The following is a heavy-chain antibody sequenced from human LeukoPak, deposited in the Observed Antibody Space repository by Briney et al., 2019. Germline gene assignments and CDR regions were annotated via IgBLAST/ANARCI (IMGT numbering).Heavy chain of an antibody. CDR1: GFTFSSYA. D-gene: IGHD3-10*01. CDR2: ISSNGGST. CDR3: ARGRGWYFDL. Sequence: HPGGSLRLSCSASGFTFSSYAMHWVRQAPGKGLEYVSAISSNGGSTYYADSVKGRFTISRDNSKNTLYLQMNSLRVEDTAVYYCARGRGWYFDLWGRGTLVTVSS. J-gene: IGHJ2*01. V-gene: IGHV3-64*04.